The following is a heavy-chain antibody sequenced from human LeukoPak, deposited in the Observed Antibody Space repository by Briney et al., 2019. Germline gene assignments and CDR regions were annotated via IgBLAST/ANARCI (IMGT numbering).Heavy chain of an antibody. Sequence: SGGSLRLSCVPSGFTLSIYEMNWVRHAPGKGLEWLSYIVSSGNTKYYADSVKGRFTISRDNAKNSLYLQMSSLRVEDTAVYYCARDVHRFSSTWYDYWGQGTLVTVSS. CDR3: ARDVHRFSSTWYDY. CDR1: GFTLSIYE. J-gene: IGHJ4*02. V-gene: IGHV3-48*03. D-gene: IGHD6-13*01. CDR2: IVSSGNTK.